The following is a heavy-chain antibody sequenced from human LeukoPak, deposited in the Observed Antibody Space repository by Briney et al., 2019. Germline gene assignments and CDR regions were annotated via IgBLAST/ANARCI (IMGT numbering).Heavy chain of an antibody. J-gene: IGHJ4*02. CDR3: ARSRYSGYLDY. D-gene: IGHD5-12*01. CDR2: IDTTTNFI. Sequence: GGSLRLSCEASGFDLSRDSMNWVRQAPGMGLEWVSSIDTTTNFIFYSDSVRGRFTISRDNAKNSLYLQMNSLRAEDTAVYYCARSRYSGYLDYWGQGTLVTVSS. V-gene: IGHV3-21*01. CDR1: GFDLSRDS.